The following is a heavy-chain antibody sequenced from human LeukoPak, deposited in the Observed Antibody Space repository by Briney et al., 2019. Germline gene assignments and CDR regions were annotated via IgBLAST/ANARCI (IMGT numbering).Heavy chain of an antibody. J-gene: IGHJ6*03. Sequence: RAGGSLRLSCAASGFRFDDYGMSWVRHVPGKGLEWVSGTNWDGASTGYADSVKGRFTISRDNVKNFLYLQMNSLRVEDTALYFCGRVYCSTTSCYDYYDHYMDVWGKGTTVTVSS. V-gene: IGHV3-20*04. D-gene: IGHD2-2*01. CDR2: TNWDGAST. CDR3: GRVYCSTTSCYDYYDHYMDV. CDR1: GFRFDDYG.